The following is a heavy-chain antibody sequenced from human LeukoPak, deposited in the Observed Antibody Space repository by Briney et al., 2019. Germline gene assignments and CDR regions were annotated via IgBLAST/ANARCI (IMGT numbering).Heavy chain of an antibody. CDR2: INHSGST. J-gene: IGHJ6*02. V-gene: IGHV4-34*01. CDR1: GGSFSGYY. D-gene: IGHD3-10*01. Sequence: SETLSLTCAVYGGSFSGYYWSWIRQPPGKGLEWIVEINHSGSTNYNPSLKSRVTISVDTSKNQFSLKLSSVTAADTAVYYCARGPARDYGSGSPSGLPYYYYGMDVWGQGTTVTVSS. CDR3: ARGPARDYGSGSPSGLPYYYYGMDV.